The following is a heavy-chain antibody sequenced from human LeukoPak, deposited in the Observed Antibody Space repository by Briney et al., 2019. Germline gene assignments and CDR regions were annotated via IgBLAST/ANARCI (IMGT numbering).Heavy chain of an antibody. CDR2: IYYSGST. J-gene: IGHJ4*02. D-gene: IGHD3-16*02. Sequence: TTSETLSLTCTVSGGSISSYYWSWIRQPPGKGLEWIGYIYYSGSTNYNPSLKSRVTISVDTSKNQFSLKLSSVTAADTAVYYCARHDVWGSYRYYYFDYWGQGTLVTVSS. CDR1: GGSISSYY. V-gene: IGHV4-59*01. CDR3: ARHDVWGSYRYYYFDY.